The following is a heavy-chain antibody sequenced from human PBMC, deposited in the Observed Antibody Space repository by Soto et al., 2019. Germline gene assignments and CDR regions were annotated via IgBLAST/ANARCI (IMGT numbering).Heavy chain of an antibody. CDR2: ISIGGSNT. D-gene: IGHD2-21*01. V-gene: IGHV3-11*01. CDR1: GFTFNEYY. CDR3: ARCAYGAGASERWFDP. J-gene: IGHJ5*02. Sequence: QVRLVESGGGLVKPGGSLRLSCAASGFTFNEYYMSWIRQAPGKGLEWIAYISIGGSNTYYADSVEGRFTIPRDNAKNFLYRQSDSLRVEDTAVYYCARCAYGAGASERWFDPWGQGTLVSVSS.